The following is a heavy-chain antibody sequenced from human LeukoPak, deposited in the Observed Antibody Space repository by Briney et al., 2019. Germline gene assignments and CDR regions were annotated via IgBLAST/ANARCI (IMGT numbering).Heavy chain of an antibody. D-gene: IGHD6-13*01. V-gene: IGHV3-23*01. CDR2: ISATTGRT. Sequence: GGSLRLSCAVSGLNFPSAWMNWVRQAPGRGLEWVSRISATTGRTYYADSVKGRFTISRDNSKDTLYLRMNSLRVEDTAVYYCAKGDSSTWYAGRLDNWGQGTLVTVST. J-gene: IGHJ4*02. CDR3: AKGDSSTWYAGRLDN. CDR1: GLNFPSAW.